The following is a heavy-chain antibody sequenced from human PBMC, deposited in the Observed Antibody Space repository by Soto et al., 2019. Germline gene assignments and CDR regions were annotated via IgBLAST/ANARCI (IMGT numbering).Heavy chain of an antibody. CDR2: IIPIFGTA. CDR3: ASHVSSSSWEYYYGMDV. Sequence: QVELVQAGAEVKKPGSSVKFSCKASGGTFSSYAISWVRQAPGQGLQWMGGIIPIFGTANYAQKFQRRVTITANESKSTDYMEPSSLRSEDADVYYCASHVSSSSWEYYYGMDVWGQGTTVTVSS. J-gene: IGHJ6*02. CDR1: GGTFSSYA. D-gene: IGHD6-13*01. V-gene: IGHV1-69*12.